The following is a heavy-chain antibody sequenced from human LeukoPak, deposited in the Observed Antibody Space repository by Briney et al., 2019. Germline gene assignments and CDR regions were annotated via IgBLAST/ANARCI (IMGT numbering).Heavy chain of an antibody. CDR3: ARFGSGSYLYYYYGMDV. CDR2: ISGGST. V-gene: IGHV3-38-3*01. D-gene: IGHD3-10*01. CDR1: GFTVSSNE. Sequence: GGSLRLSCAASGFTVSSNEMSWVRQAPGKSLEWVSSISGGSTYYADSRKGRFTISRDNAKNSLYLQMNSLRAEDTAVYYCARFGSGSYLYYYYGMDVWGQGTTVTVSS. J-gene: IGHJ6*02.